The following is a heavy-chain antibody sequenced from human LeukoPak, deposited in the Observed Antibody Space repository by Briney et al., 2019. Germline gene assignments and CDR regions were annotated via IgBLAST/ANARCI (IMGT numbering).Heavy chain of an antibody. J-gene: IGHJ3*02. CDR2: IIPIFGTA. CDR3: ARLESGHYYDSSGYYFDAFDI. D-gene: IGHD3-22*01. CDR1: GGTFSSYA. V-gene: IGHV1-69*01. Sequence: SVKVSCKASGGTFSSYAISWVRQAPGQGLEWMGGIIPIFGTANYAQKFQGRVTITADESTSTAYMELSSLRSEDTAVYYCARLESGHYYDSSGYYFDAFDIWGQGTMVTVSS.